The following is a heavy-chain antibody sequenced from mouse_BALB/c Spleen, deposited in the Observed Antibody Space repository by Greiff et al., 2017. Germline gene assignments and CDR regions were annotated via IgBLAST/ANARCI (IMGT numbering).Heavy chain of an antibody. D-gene: IGHD2-2*01. CDR3: ARGGYGGYFDV. J-gene: IGHJ1*01. Sequence: QVQLKQSGAELVRPGTSVKVSCKASGYAFTNYLIEWVKQRPGQGLEWIGVINPGSGGTNYNEKFKGKATLTADKSSSTAYMQLSSLTSDDSAVYYCARGGYGGYFDVWGAGTTVTVSS. CDR1: GYAFTNYL. CDR2: INPGSGGT. V-gene: IGHV1-54*01.